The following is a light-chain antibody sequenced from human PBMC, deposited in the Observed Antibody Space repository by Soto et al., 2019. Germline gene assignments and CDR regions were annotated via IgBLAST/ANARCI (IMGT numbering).Light chain of an antibody. CDR1: SSNIGAGYD. CDR3: QSYDSSLSGWV. J-gene: IGLJ3*02. V-gene: IGLV1-40*01. Sequence: QSVLTQPPSVSGAPGQRVTISCTGNSSNIGAGYDVHWYQQLPGTAPKLLIHGNSNRPSGVPDRFSGSKSGTSASLAITGLQAEDEADYYCQSYDSSLSGWVFGGGTQLTVL. CDR2: GNS.